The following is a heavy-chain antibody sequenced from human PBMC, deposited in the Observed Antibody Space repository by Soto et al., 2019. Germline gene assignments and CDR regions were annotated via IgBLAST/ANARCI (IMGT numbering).Heavy chain of an antibody. D-gene: IGHD3-10*01. Sequence: SETLSLTCAVSGGSISSGGYSWSWIRQPPGKGLEWIGYIYHSGSTYYNPSLKSRVTISVDRSKNQFSLKLSSVTAADTAVYYCASGGGLPRYYWGQGTLVTVSS. CDR2: IYHSGST. V-gene: IGHV4-30-2*01. CDR1: GGSISSGGYS. J-gene: IGHJ4*02. CDR3: ASGGGLPRYY.